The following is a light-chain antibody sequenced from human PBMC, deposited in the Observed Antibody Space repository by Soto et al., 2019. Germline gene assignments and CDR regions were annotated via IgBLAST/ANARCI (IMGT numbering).Light chain of an antibody. CDR3: QQRSNWPPT. V-gene: IGKV3-11*01. Sequence: EIVLTQSPATLSLSPGEGATLSCRASQSVSSYLAWYQQKPGQAPRLLLYDASNRATGIPARFSGSGSGTDFTLTISSLEPEDFAVYYCQQRSNWPPTFGQGTRLEIK. CDR2: DAS. J-gene: IGKJ5*01. CDR1: QSVSSY.